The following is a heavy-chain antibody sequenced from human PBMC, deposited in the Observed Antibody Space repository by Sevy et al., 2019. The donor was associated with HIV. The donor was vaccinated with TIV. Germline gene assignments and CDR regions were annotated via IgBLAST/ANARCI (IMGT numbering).Heavy chain of an antibody. D-gene: IGHD3-10*01. V-gene: IGHV3-15*01. CDR3: TTRGWFGEILVDY. Sequence: GGSLRLSCAASGFTFSNAWMSWVRQAPGKGLERVGRIKSKTDGGTTDYAAPVKGRFTISRDDSKNTLYLQMNSLKTEDTAVYYCTTRGWFGEILVDYWSQGTLVTVSS. J-gene: IGHJ4*02. CDR2: IKSKTDGGTT. CDR1: GFTFSNAW.